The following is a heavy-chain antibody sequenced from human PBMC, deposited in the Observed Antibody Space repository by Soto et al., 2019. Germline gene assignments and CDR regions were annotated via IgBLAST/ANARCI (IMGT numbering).Heavy chain of an antibody. V-gene: IGHV1-24*01. CDR1: GYTLTELS. Sequence: ASVKVSCKVSGYTLTELSMHWVRQAPGKGLEWMGGFDPEDGETIYAQKFQGRVTMTEDTSTDTAYMELSSLRSEDTAVYYCATDHLPRITGRLSDAFDIWGQGTMVTVSS. CDR2: FDPEDGET. J-gene: IGHJ3*02. CDR3: ATDHLPRITGRLSDAFDI. D-gene: IGHD1-20*01.